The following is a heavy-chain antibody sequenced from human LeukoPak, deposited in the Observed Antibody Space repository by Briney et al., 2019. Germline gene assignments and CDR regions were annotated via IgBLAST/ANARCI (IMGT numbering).Heavy chain of an antibody. CDR1: GGPISRYY. J-gene: IGHJ4*02. V-gene: IGHV4-59*01. D-gene: IGHD5-12*01. Sequence: KTSETLSLTCTVSGGPISRYYWSWIRQPPGKGLEWIGYIYYSGSTNYNPSLKSRVTISVDTSKNQFSLNLSSVPAADTAVYYCARGGYRGYDLPDYWGQGTLATVSS. CDR3: ARGGYRGYDLPDY. CDR2: IYYSGST.